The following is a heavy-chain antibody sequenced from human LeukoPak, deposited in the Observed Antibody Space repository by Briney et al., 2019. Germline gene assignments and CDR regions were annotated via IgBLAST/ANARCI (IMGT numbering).Heavy chain of an antibody. J-gene: IGHJ4*02. CDR1: GDSVSSNSAA. CDR3: ARVYSSSWYSSEGLIDY. Sequence: SQTLSLTCAISGDSVSSNSAAWNWIRQSPSRGLEWLGRTYYRPKWYNDYAVSVKSRITSDPDTSKNQFSLQLNSVTPEDTAVYYCARVYSSSWYSSEGLIDYWGQGTLVTVSS. D-gene: IGHD6-13*01. V-gene: IGHV6-1*01. CDR2: TYYRPKWYN.